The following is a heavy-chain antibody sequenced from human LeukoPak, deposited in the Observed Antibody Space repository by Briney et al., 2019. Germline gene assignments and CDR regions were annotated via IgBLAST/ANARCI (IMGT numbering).Heavy chain of an antibody. Sequence: GGSLRLSCAASGFTFSSYGMNWVRQAPGKGLEWVSYISGSTSTIYNADSVKGRLTISRDNAKNSLYLQMNSLRAEDTAVYYCVRGNGGKLDYWGQGTLVTVSS. CDR3: VRGNGGKLDY. V-gene: IGHV3-48*01. CDR1: GFTFSSYG. D-gene: IGHD4-23*01. CDR2: ISGSTSTI. J-gene: IGHJ4*02.